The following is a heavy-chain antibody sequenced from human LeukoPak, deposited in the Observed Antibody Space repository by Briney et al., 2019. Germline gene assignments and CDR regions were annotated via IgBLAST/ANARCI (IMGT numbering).Heavy chain of an antibody. CDR3: ARDALLPTN. CDR1: GGSISSSSYY. V-gene: IGHV4-39*07. J-gene: IGHJ4*02. D-gene: IGHD3-10*01. Sequence: SETLSLTCTVPGGSISSSSYYWGWIRQPPGKGLEWIGSIYYSGSTYYNPSLKSRVTISVDRSKNQFSLKLSSVTAADTAVYYCARDALLPTNWGQGTLVTVSS. CDR2: IYYSGST.